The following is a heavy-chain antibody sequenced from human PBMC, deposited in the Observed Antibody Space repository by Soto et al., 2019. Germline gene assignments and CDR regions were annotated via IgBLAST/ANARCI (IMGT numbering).Heavy chain of an antibody. J-gene: IGHJ4*02. D-gene: IGHD1-26*01. CDR2: INRSGST. CDR3: ARVAGATNSEKEYYFDY. V-gene: IGHV4-34*01. Sequence: SETLSLTCAVYGGSFSGYYWSWIRQPPGKGLEWIGEINRSGSTNYNPSLKSRATISVDTSKNQFSLKLSSVTAADTAVYYCARVAGATNSEKEYYFDYWGQGTLVTVSS. CDR1: GGSFSGYY.